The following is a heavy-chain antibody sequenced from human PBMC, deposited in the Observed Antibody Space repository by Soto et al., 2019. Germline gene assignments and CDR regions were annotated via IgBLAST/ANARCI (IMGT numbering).Heavy chain of an antibody. D-gene: IGHD2-21*01. CDR1: GYTFNSHH. V-gene: IGHV1-46*02. CDR2: INPSEGDT. Sequence: QVQLVQSGAEVKKPGASVKVSCKASGYTFNSHHMHWVRQAPGQGFEWMGIINPSEGDTNYAQKFHGRVTMNSATDTSVFYTALSRLSSQVADVYYSARLGDISDWLFDPWGQGTLITVSS. CDR3: ARLGDISDWLFDP. J-gene: IGHJ5*02.